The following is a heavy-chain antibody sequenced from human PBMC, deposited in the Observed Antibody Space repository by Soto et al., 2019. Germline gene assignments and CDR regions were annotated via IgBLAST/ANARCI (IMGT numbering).Heavy chain of an antibody. CDR3: AKVSPMGYFFDF. V-gene: IGHV3-30-3*01. CDR1: GFAFNTYS. J-gene: IGHJ4*02. CDR2: ISYDGSNK. Sequence: PGGSLRLSCAASGFAFNTYSMHWVRQAPGRGLGWVAVISYDGSNKFYADSVKGRFTISRDNPKNTLYLEMNSLRGEDTAVYYCAKVSPMGYFFDFWGQGTLVTVSS.